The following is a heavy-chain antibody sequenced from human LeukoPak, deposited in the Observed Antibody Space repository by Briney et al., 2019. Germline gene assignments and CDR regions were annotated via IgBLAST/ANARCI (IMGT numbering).Heavy chain of an antibody. D-gene: IGHD3-16*02. V-gene: IGHV3-48*03. Sequence: GGSLRLSCAASGFTFSSYEMNWVRQAPGKGLEGVSYISSSGSTIYYADSVKGRFTISRDNAKNSLYLQMNSLRAEDTAVYYCAREANDYVWGSYHNWFDPWGQGTLVTVSS. CDR2: ISSSGSTI. CDR1: GFTFSSYE. J-gene: IGHJ5*02. CDR3: AREANDYVWGSYHNWFDP.